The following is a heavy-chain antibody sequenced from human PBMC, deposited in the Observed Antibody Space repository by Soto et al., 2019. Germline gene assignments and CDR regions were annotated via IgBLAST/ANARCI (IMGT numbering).Heavy chain of an antibody. V-gene: IGHV4-59*01. CDR2: IYYSGST. CDR3: ARFNGHHDY. Sequence: LSLTCTVSCGSISSYYWSWSRQPPGKGLEWIGYIYYSGSTNYNPSLKSRVTISVDTSKNQFSLKLSSVTAADTAVYYCARFNGHHDYWGQGTLVTV. CDR1: CGSISSYY. D-gene: IGHD4-17*01. J-gene: IGHJ4*02.